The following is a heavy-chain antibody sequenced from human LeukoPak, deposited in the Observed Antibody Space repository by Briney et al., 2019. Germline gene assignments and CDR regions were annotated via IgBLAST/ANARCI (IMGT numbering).Heavy chain of an antibody. D-gene: IGHD5-24*01. CDR3: ARGRWLPNAFDI. CDR1: GDSINSYY. V-gene: IGHV4-59*01. J-gene: IGHJ3*02. Sequence: SETLSLTCTVSGDSINSYYWNWIRQPPGKGLEWIGYIYYSGRTDYNPSLKSRVTISVDKSKHQFSMKLPSLPAGGTALYFCARGRWLPNAFDIWGQGTMVTAFS. CDR2: IYYSGRT.